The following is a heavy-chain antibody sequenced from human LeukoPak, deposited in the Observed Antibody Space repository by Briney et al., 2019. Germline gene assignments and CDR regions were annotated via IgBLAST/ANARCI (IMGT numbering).Heavy chain of an antibody. Sequence: PGGSLRLSCAASGFTFSSYEMNWVRQAPGKGPEWVSYISSSGSTIYYADSVKGRFTISRDNAKNSLYLQMNSLRAEDTAVYYCARDLGTYYYDSSGGGGMLDYWGQGTLVTVSS. CDR3: ARDLGTYYYDSSGGGGMLDY. D-gene: IGHD3-22*01. J-gene: IGHJ4*02. CDR2: ISSSGSTI. V-gene: IGHV3-48*03. CDR1: GFTFSSYE.